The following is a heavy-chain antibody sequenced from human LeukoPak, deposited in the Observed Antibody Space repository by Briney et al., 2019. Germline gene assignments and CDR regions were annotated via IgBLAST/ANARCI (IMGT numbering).Heavy chain of an antibody. CDR3: AARAATGTIVDS. CDR1: GGSISSYY. D-gene: IGHD6-13*01. J-gene: IGHJ4*02. V-gene: IGHV4-59*04. Sequence: SETLSLTCTVSGGSISSYYWSWIRQPPGKGLEWIGNMYYSGTTYYDPSLKSRVTMSVDTSKNQFSLRLTSVAAADTAVYYCAARAATGTIVDSWGQGTLVTVSS. CDR2: MYYSGTT.